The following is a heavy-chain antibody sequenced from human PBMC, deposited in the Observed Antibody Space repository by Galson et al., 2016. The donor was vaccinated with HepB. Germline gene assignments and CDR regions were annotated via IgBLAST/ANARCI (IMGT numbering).Heavy chain of an antibody. CDR3: ARGKFDCSGGTCHYYGMDV. CDR1: GLTFSRCD. D-gene: IGHD2-15*01. CDR2: IGTAGDT. Sequence: SLRLSCAASGLTFSRCDMHWVRQATGKGLEWVSAIGTAGDTYYPGSVMGRFTIPRENSKNSLYLQMNSLTAGDTAVYYCARGKFDCSGGTCHYYGMDVWGKGTTVTVSS. V-gene: IGHV3-13*01. J-gene: IGHJ6*04.